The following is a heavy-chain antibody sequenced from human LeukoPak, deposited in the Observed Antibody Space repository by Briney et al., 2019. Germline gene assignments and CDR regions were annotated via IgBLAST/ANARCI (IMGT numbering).Heavy chain of an antibody. J-gene: IGHJ4*02. D-gene: IGHD6-19*01. CDR1: GFSFTNAW. V-gene: IGHV3-15*01. Sequence: PGGSLRLSCAASGFSFTNAWMSWVRQAPRKELEWVARIKSKADGETTEYAAPVKGRFTISRDDSENMLYLQMNSLQTGDTGVYYCTADVPFPAGQIDYWGQGTPVTVSS. CDR2: IKSKADGETT. CDR3: TADVPFPAGQIDY.